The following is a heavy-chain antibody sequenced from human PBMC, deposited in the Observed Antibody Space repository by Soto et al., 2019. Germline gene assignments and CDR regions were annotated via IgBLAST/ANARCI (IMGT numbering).Heavy chain of an antibody. CDR3: AREFYDYDSSGTAGNWFDP. Sequence: ASVKVSCKASGYTFTSYGISWVRQAPGQGLEWMGWISAYNGNTNYAQKLQGRVTMTTDTSTSTAYMELRSLRSDDTAVYYCAREFYDYDSSGTAGNWFDPWGQGTLVTVSS. J-gene: IGHJ5*02. CDR1: GYTFTSYG. CDR2: ISAYNGNT. V-gene: IGHV1-18*01. D-gene: IGHD3-22*01.